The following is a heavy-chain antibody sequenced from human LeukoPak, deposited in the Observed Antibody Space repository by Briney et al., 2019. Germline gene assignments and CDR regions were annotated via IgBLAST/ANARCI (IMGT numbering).Heavy chain of an antibody. V-gene: IGHV4-39*01. CDR2: IYYSGST. J-gene: IGHJ3*02. CDR3: ASSAAMASLDAFDI. CDR1: GGSISSYY. Sequence: SETLSLTCTVSGGSISSYYWGWIRQPPGKGLEWIGSIYYSGSTYYNPSLKSRVTISVDTSKNQFSLKLSSVTAADTAVYYCASSAAMASLDAFDIWGQGTMVTVSS. D-gene: IGHD5-18*01.